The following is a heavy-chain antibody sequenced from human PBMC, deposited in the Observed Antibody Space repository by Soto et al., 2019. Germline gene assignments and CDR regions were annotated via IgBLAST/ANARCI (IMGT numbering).Heavy chain of an antibody. Sequence: GGSLRLSCAASGFTFSSYSMNWVRQAPGKGLEWVSSISSSSSYIYYADSVKGRFTISRDNAKNSLYLQMNSLRAEDTAVYYCARDESQVVPAASYFDYWGQGTLVTVSS. D-gene: IGHD2-2*01. J-gene: IGHJ4*02. CDR1: GFTFSSYS. V-gene: IGHV3-21*01. CDR2: ISSSSSYI. CDR3: ARDESQVVPAASYFDY.